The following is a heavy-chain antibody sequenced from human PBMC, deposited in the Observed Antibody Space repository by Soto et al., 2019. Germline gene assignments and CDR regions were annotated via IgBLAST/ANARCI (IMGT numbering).Heavy chain of an antibody. D-gene: IGHD2-2*01. CDR1: GGTFSSYA. V-gene: IGHV1-69*01. J-gene: IGHJ6*02. Sequence: QVQLVQSGAEVKKPGSSVKVSCKASGGTFSSYAISWVRQAPGQGLEWMGGIIPISGTANYAQKFQGRVTITADESTSTAYMELSSLRSEDTAVYYCARSHGSSTSLEIYYYYYYGMDVWGHGTTVTVSS. CDR2: IIPISGTA. CDR3: ARSHGSSTSLEIYYYYYYGMDV.